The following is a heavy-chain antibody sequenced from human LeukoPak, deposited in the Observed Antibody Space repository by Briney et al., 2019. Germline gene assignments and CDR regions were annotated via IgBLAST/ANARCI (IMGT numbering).Heavy chain of an antibody. CDR1: GGSISSSSYY. CDR2: IYYSGST. J-gene: IGHJ4*02. V-gene: IGHV4-39*01. Sequence: SETLSLTCTVSGGSISSSSYYWGWIRQPPGKGLEWIGSIYYSGSTYYNPSLKSRITISVDTSKNQFSLKLSSVTAADTAVYYCARGYYFDYWGQGTLVTVSS. CDR3: ARGYYFDY.